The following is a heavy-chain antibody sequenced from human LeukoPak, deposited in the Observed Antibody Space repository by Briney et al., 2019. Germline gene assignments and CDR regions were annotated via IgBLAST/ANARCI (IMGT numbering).Heavy chain of an antibody. CDR3: ARARAVDTPLDY. Sequence: GGSLRLSCAASGFTFSSYAMHWVRQAPGKGLEWVAVISYDGSNKYYADSVKGRFTISRDNSKNTLYLQMNSLRAEDTAVYYCARARAVDTPLDYWGQGTLVTVSS. D-gene: IGHD6-19*01. V-gene: IGHV3-30-3*01. J-gene: IGHJ4*02. CDR1: GFTFSSYA. CDR2: ISYDGSNK.